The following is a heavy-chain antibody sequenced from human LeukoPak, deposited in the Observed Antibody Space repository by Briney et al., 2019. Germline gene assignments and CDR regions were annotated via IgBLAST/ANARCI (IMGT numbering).Heavy chain of an antibody. J-gene: IGHJ4*02. D-gene: IGHD3-9*01. CDR3: ARGPYDILTGYYPEEGGYFDY. Sequence: PGGSLRLSCAASGFTFSSYSMNWVRQAPGKGLEWVSSISSSSSYIYYADSVKGRFTISRDNAKNSLYLQMNSLRAEDTAVYYCARGPYDILTGYYPEEGGYFDYWGQGTLVTVSS. CDR2: ISSSSSYI. CDR1: GFTFSSYS. V-gene: IGHV3-21*01.